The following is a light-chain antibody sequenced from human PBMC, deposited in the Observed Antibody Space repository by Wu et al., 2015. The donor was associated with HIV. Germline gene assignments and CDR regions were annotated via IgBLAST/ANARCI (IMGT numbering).Light chain of an antibody. V-gene: IGKV3-15*01. Sequence: EIVMTQSPATLSVSPGERATLSCRASQSVDNLAWYQQKPGQAPRLLISDASTRATGIPVRFSGSGSGTEFTLTISSMQSEDFATYYCQQYHTYSRTFGQGTKVEIK. CDR2: DAS. CDR3: QQYHTYSRT. J-gene: IGKJ1*01. CDR1: QSVDN.